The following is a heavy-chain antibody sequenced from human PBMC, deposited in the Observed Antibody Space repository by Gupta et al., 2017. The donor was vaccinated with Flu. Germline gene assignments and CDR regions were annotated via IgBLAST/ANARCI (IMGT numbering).Heavy chain of an antibody. J-gene: IGHJ5*02. CDR3: AGHQIAGVVVNWFDP. V-gene: IGHV4-34*02. Sequence: QVHLPQWGAGVVQPSETLSLTCEVHGGTFSGYYWSWIRQPPGKGLEWIGENDHSGSIDYNPSLKSRVTISSGTSKNQFFLNLTSVTAADTAVYFGAGHQIAGVVVNWFDPWGPGTLVTVSS. D-gene: IGHD3-3*01. CDR1: GGTFSGYY. CDR2: NDHSGSI.